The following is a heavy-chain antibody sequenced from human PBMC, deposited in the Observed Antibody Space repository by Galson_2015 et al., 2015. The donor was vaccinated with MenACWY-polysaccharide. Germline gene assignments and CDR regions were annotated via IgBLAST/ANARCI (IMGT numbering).Heavy chain of an antibody. CDR2: MSSSGTTI. V-gene: IGHV3-11*01. CDR1: GFSFSDNY. J-gene: IGHJ5*02. D-gene: IGHD5-24*01. CDR3: AGLLEKACHH. Sequence: SLRLSCAASGFSFSDNYMSWIRQAPGKGLEWVSYMSSSGTTIYYADSVKGRFTISRDNAKNSLYLQMNSLRPEDTAVYYCAGLLEKACHHWGQGTLVTVSS.